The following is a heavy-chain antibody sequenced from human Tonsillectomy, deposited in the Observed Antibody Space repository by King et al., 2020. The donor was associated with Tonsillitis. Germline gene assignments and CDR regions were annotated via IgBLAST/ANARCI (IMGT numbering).Heavy chain of an antibody. CDR1: GFTFSGSA. D-gene: IGHD3-3*01. V-gene: IGHV3-73*02. CDR2: IRSKANSYAT. CDR3: TRHYDFWSGYYRVIGYYGMDV. Sequence: VQLVESGGGLVQPGGSLKLSCAASGFTFSGSAMHWVRQASGKGLEWVGRIRSKANSYATAYAASVKGRFTISRDDSKNTAYLQMNSLKTEDTAVYYCTRHYDFWSGYYRVIGYYGMDVWGQGTTVTVSS. J-gene: IGHJ6*02.